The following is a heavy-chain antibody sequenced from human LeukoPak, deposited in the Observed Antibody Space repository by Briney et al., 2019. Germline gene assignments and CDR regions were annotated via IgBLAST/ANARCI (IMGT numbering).Heavy chain of an antibody. J-gene: IGHJ4*02. D-gene: IGHD1-1*01. CDR1: GFTFTSYW. V-gene: IGHV3-74*01. Sequence: GGSLRLSCAASGFTFTSYWMHWVRQVPGQGPMWVSRINGDGSSIAYADSVEGRFAISRDNARNMVFLQMNSLRAEDTALYHCVRSDDTMPFDDWGQGTLVTVSS. CDR3: VRSDDTMPFDD. CDR2: INGDGSSI.